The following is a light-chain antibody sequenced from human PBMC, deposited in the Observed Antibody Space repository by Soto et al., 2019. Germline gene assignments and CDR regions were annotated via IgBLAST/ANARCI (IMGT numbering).Light chain of an antibody. J-gene: IGKJ1*01. Sequence: DIVLTQSPATLSLSPGERATLSCRASQSVSSYVAWYQQKPGQAPRLLIYDASNRATGIPARFSGSGSGTDVTLTISSLEPEDFAVYYCQQRSNWWTFGQGTKVEIK. CDR3: QQRSNWWT. CDR1: QSVSSY. V-gene: IGKV3-11*01. CDR2: DAS.